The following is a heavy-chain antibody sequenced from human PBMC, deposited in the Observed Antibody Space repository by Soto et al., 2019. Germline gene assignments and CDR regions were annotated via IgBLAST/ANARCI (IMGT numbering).Heavy chain of an antibody. Sequence: QVQLQESGPGLVKPSQTLSLTCTVSGGSISSGGTGSYWTWLRQLPGKGLEWIGYIYYTGNTYYNPSLKSRPTISIDTSENQFSLKLTSVTAADTDVYFCASGHDAYKVRYWGQGTLVTVSS. CDR3: ASGHDAYKVRY. J-gene: IGHJ4*02. CDR1: GGSISSGGTGSY. V-gene: IGHV4-31*03. D-gene: IGHD1-1*01. CDR2: IYYTGNT.